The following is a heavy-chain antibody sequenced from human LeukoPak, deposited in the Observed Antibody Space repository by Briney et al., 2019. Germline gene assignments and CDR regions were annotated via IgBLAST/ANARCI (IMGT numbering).Heavy chain of an antibody. CDR1: GFTFSSYG. J-gene: IGHJ5*02. Sequence: PGRSLRLSCAASGFTFSSYGMRWVRQAPGKGLEWVAVISYDGSNKYYADSVKGRFTISRDNSKNTLYLQMNSLRAEDTAVYYCRGEAWFDPWGQGTLVTASS. V-gene: IGHV3-30*03. CDR3: RGEAWFDP. CDR2: ISYDGSNK.